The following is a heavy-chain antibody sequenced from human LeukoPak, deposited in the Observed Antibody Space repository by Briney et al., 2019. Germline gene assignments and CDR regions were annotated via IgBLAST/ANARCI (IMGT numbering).Heavy chain of an antibody. CDR2: ISYDGSNI. J-gene: IGHJ6*02. CDR1: GFTFSSYA. V-gene: IGHV3-30-3*01. D-gene: IGHD6-19*01. Sequence: GGSLRLSCAASGFTFSSYAMHWVRQAPGKGLEWLSVISYDGSNIYYADSVKGRFTISRDNSKNTLYLQMNSLRAEDTAVYYCARDQAYSSGWARDYGMDVWGQGTTVTVSS. CDR3: ARDQAYSSGWARDYGMDV.